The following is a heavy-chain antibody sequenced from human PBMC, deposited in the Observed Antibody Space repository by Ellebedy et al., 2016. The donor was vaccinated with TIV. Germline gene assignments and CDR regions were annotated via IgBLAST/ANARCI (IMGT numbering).Heavy chain of an antibody. CDR3: ASWDFDY. D-gene: IGHD7-27*01. J-gene: IGHJ4*02. Sequence: GESLKISCAASGLPFSRYGMHWIRPAPDKGLEWVAVIWYDGSIKYLADSVKGRFTISRDNFNNTLYLQMNSLRAEDTAVYWCASWDFDYWGQGTLVTVSS. CDR2: IWYDGSIK. CDR1: GLPFSRYG. V-gene: IGHV3-33*01.